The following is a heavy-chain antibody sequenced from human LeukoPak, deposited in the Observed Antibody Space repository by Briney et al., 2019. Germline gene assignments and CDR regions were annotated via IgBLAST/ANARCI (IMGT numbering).Heavy chain of an antibody. D-gene: IGHD1-26*01. Sequence: SETLSLTCSVSGDSIRSHYWSWIRQPPRKRPEWIGHVFFTGSTTYNPTLEGRVTISIDTSGSQFSLKLTSVTAADTAVYYCARVEWELLGAHLWGQGILLSVSS. CDR2: VFFTGST. V-gene: IGHV4-59*11. CDR1: GDSIRSHY. CDR3: ARVEWELLGAHL. J-gene: IGHJ4*02.